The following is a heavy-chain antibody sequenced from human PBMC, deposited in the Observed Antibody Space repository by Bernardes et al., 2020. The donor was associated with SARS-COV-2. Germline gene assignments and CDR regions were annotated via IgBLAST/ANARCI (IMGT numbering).Heavy chain of an antibody. CDR1: GFTFRTSW. CDR2: INGDGRST. V-gene: IGHV3-74*01. CDR3: AIPSSGYYSD. Sequence: GGSLVRSCAASGFTFRTSWMHWLRQAPGTGLVWVSRINGDGRSTSYADSVKGRFTISRDNAKNTLYLQVSSLRAEDTAVYYCAIPSSGYYSDWGQGTLVTVSS. J-gene: IGHJ4*02. D-gene: IGHD3-22*01.